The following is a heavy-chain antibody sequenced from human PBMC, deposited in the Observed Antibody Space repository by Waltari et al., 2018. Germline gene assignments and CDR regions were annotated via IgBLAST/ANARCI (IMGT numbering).Heavy chain of an antibody. J-gene: IGHJ4*02. Sequence: QVQLQESGPGLVKPSETLSLTCAVSGYSISSGYYWGWIRQPPGKGLEWIGSIYHSGSTDYNPSLKSRVTISVDTSKNQFTLRLSSGTAADTAVYYCAKRSKQSGDFDYWGQGTLVTVSS. CDR3: AKRSKQSGDFDY. CDR2: IYHSGST. V-gene: IGHV4-38-2*01. D-gene: IGHD4-17*01. CDR1: GYSISSGYY.